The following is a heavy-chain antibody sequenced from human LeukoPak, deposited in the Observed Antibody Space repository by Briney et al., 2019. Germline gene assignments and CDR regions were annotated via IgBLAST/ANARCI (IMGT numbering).Heavy chain of an antibody. CDR1: GYTFTSYW. V-gene: IGHV5-51*01. D-gene: IGHD6-6*01. J-gene: IGHJ4*02. Sequence: GESLKISCKASGYTFTSYWIGWVRQMPGKGLEWMGIIYPGDSDTRYSPSFQGQVTISADKSISTAYLQWGSLKASDTAMYYCARLVGSSSLDYWGQGTLVTVSS. CDR2: IYPGDSDT. CDR3: ARLVGSSSLDY.